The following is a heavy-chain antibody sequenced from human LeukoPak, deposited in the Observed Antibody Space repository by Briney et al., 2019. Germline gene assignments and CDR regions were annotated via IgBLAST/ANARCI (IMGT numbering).Heavy chain of an antibody. CDR3: AKDGYSSGAYGGYFDY. CDR1: GFTFDDYA. Sequence: GGSLRLSCAASGFTFDDYAMHWVRQAPGKGLEWVSGISWNSGSIGYADSVKGRFTISRDNAKNSLYLQMNSLRAEDTALYYCAKDGYSSGAYGGYFDYWGQGTLVTVSS. D-gene: IGHD6-19*01. V-gene: IGHV3-9*01. CDR2: ISWNSGSI. J-gene: IGHJ4*02.